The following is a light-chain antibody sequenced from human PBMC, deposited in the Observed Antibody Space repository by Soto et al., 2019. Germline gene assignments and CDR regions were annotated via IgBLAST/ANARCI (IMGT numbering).Light chain of an antibody. J-gene: IGKJ1*01. CDR3: HQTYRSPWT. V-gene: IGKV1-39*01. Sequence: DIQMTQSPSSLSASVGDRVTITCRASQSVKRYLNWYQQKPGKAPELLIYSTSTLYGGVPSRFSGSGSGTDFTLTIGRLQPEDFATYVCHQTYRSPWTFGQGTKVEIK. CDR1: QSVKRY. CDR2: STS.